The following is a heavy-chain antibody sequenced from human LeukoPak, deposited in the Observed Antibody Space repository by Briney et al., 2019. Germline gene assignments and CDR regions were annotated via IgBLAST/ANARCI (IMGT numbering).Heavy chain of an antibody. CDR1: GFTFSTYA. CDR3: AKDPSYDSSGYYFDY. Sequence: GGSLRLSCAASGFTFSTYAMSWVRQAPGKGLEWVSAISGSGGSTYYADSVKGRFTISRDNSKNTPYLQMNSLRAEDTAVYYCAKDPSYDSSGYYFDYWGQGTLVTVSS. D-gene: IGHD3-22*01. V-gene: IGHV3-23*01. J-gene: IGHJ4*02. CDR2: ISGSGGST.